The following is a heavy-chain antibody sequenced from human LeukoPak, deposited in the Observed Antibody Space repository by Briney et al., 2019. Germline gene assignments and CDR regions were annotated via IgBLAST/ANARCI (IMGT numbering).Heavy chain of an antibody. D-gene: IGHD3-3*01. CDR2: IYYSGST. V-gene: IGHV4-39*01. CDR1: GGSISSSSYY. Sequence: SETLSLTCTVSGGSISSSSYYWGWIRQPPGKGLEWIGSIYYSGSTYYNPSLKSRVTISVDTSKNQFSLKLSSVTDADTAVYYCARVRRSPNWFDSWGQGTLVTVSS. J-gene: IGHJ5*01. CDR3: ARVRRSPNWFDS.